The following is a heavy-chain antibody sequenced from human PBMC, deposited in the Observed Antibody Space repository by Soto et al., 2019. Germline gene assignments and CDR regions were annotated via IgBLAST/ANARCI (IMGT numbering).Heavy chain of an antibody. D-gene: IGHD3-3*01. CDR3: ARGELPYYDLWSGYYGDHWFDP. CDR2: IYYSGST. V-gene: IGHV4-59*01. CDR1: GGSISSYY. J-gene: IGHJ5*02. Sequence: KTSETLSLTCTVSGGSISSYYWSWIRQPPGKGLEWIGYIYYSGSTNYNPSLKSRVTISVDTSKNQFSLKLSSVTAADTAVYYCARGELPYYDLWSGYYGDHWFDPWGQGTLVTVSS.